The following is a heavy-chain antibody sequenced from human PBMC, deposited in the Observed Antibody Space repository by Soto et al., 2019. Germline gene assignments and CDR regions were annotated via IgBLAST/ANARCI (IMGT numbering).Heavy chain of an antibody. Sequence: PGGSLRLSCAASGVTVSSNYMSWVRQALGKGLEWVSVIYSGGSTYYADSVKGRFTISRDNSKNTLYLQMNSLRAEDTAVYYCARDRYPFDYWGQGTLVTVSS. V-gene: IGHV3-53*01. D-gene: IGHD2-2*01. CDR1: GVTVSSNY. CDR2: IYSGGST. CDR3: ARDRYPFDY. J-gene: IGHJ4*02.